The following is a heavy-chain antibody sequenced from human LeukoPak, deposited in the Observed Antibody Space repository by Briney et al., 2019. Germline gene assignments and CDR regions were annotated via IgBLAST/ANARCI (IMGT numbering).Heavy chain of an antibody. CDR1: GYTFTGYY. CDR3: AIEVVVIATDAFDI. CDR2: INPNSGGT. Sequence: ASVKVSCKASGYTFTGYYMHWVRQAPGQGLEWMGWINPNSGGTNYAQKFQGRVTMTRDTSISTAYMEPSRLRSDDTAVYYCAIEVVVIATDAFDIWGQGTMVTVSS. D-gene: IGHD2-21*01. V-gene: IGHV1-2*02. J-gene: IGHJ3*02.